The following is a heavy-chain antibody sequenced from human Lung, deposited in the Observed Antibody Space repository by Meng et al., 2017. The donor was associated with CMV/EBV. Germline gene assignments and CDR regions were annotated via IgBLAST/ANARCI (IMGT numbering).Heavy chain of an antibody. V-gene: IGHV4-4*02. Sequence: TCGASGGCISSSNWWSWVRQPPGKGLEWIGEIYHSGSTNYNPSLKSRVTISVDKSKNQFSLKLSSVTAADTAVYYCARDSGYQQGLDYWGQGTLVTVSS. D-gene: IGHD6-13*01. CDR2: IYHSGST. CDR1: GGCISSSNW. J-gene: IGHJ4*02. CDR3: ARDSGYQQGLDY.